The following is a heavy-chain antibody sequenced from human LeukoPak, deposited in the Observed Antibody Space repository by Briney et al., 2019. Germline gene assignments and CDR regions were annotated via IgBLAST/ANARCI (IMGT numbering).Heavy chain of an antibody. V-gene: IGHV3-48*01. D-gene: IGHD6-6*01. CDR2: ISSSGTTF. CDR1: GFTLSSYS. Sequence: GGSLRLSCTASGFTLSSYSMHWVRQAPGKGLEWVSYISSSGTTFYYADSVKGRFTISRDNSKNTLYLQMNSLRAEDTAVYYCAKGFIAARPFDYWGQGTLVTVSS. CDR3: AKGFIAARPFDY. J-gene: IGHJ4*02.